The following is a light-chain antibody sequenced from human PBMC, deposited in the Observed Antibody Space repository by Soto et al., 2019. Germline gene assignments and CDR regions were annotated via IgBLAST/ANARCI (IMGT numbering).Light chain of an antibody. Sequence: ENLLTQSPGTLSLSPGERATLSCRASQSVSSSYLAWYQQKPGQAPRLLIYGASSRATGIPDRFSGSGSGTDFTLTISRLEPEDFAVYYCQQYGSSRLTFGGGTKVDIK. J-gene: IGKJ4*01. V-gene: IGKV3-20*01. CDR2: GAS. CDR1: QSVSSSY. CDR3: QQYGSSRLT.